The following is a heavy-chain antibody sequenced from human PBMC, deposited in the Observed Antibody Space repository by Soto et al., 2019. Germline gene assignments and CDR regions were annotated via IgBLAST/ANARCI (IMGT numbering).Heavy chain of an antibody. V-gene: IGHV6-1*01. CDR2: TYYRSKWYN. CDR3: ARDVELEAHGPSFDP. CDR1: WDSVSSNSAA. Sequence: QTLSLTCAISWDSVSSNSAAWNWIRQSPSRGLEWLGRTYYRSKWYNDYAVSVKSRITINPDTSKNQFSLQLNSVTPEDTAVYYCARDVELEAHGPSFDPCGQGPLVTGLL. D-gene: IGHD1-1*01. J-gene: IGHJ5*02.